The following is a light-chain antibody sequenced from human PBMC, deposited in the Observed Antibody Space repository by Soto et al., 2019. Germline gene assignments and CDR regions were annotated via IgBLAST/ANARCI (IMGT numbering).Light chain of an antibody. CDR2: GAS. CDR1: QSISSRY. CDR3: HQYGSAPAWT. J-gene: IGKJ1*01. Sequence: EIVLTQTPGTLSLFPGERATLSCRASQSISSRYLAWYQQKPGQAPRLLIYGASSRATGIPDRFSGAGSATDFTLTIRRLEPEDFAVYYCHQYGSAPAWTFGRGTKVEI. V-gene: IGKV3-20*01.